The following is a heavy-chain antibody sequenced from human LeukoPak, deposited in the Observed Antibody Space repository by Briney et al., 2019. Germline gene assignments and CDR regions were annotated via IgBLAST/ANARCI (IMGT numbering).Heavy chain of an antibody. CDR1: GFTFDDYG. CDR3: ARETCSGASCYFHY. V-gene: IGHV3-20*04. CDR2: INWNGGSI. Sequence: PGGSLRLSCAASGFTFDDYGMSWVRQAPGKGLEWVSSINWNGGSIGYADSVKGRFTISRDNAENSLYLQMNSLRAEDTALYYCARETCSGASCYFHYWGQGTLVTVSS. D-gene: IGHD2-15*01. J-gene: IGHJ4*02.